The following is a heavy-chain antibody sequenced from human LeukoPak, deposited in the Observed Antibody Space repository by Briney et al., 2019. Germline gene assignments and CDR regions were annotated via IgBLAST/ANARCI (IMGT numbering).Heavy chain of an antibody. CDR1: GFTFSSYS. V-gene: IGHV3-21*01. Sequence: GGSLRLSCAASGFTFSSYSMNSVRQAPGKGLELVSSISSSSRYIYYADSVKDRFTISRDNAKNSLYQQMNSLRAEDTAVYYCARDEVDCSSTSCYLGYYYYGMDVWGQGTTVTVSS. CDR3: ARDEVDCSSTSCYLGYYYYGMDV. D-gene: IGHD2-2*01. J-gene: IGHJ6*02. CDR2: ISSSSRYI.